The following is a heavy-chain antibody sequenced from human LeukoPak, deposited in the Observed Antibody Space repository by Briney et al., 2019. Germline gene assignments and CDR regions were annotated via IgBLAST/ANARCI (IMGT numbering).Heavy chain of an antibody. CDR1: GFTLSSYA. CDR2: INQDGTEK. D-gene: IGHD3-10*01. J-gene: IGHJ4*02. Sequence: PGGSLRLSCAASGFTLSSYAMTWVRQAPGKGLEWVANINQDGTEKYYVDSVKGRFTISRDNAKNSLYLQMNSLRVEDTAVYYCAKVAKYYYGSETYYFFEHWGQGTPVTASS. CDR3: AKVAKYYYGSETYYFFEH. V-gene: IGHV3-7*01.